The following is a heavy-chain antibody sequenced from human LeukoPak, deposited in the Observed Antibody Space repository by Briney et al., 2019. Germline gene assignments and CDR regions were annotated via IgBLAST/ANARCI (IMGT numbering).Heavy chain of an antibody. J-gene: IGHJ6*03. V-gene: IGHV4-61*02. CDR1: GGSISSGSYY. CDR3: ARDRSIAVAGNYYYYMDV. D-gene: IGHD6-19*01. Sequence: SQTLSLTCTVSGGSISSGSYYWSWIRQPAGKGLEWIGRIYTRVSANYIPSLTCRVTISVDTSKNQFSLKLSYVTAADTAVYYCARDRSIAVAGNYYYYMDVWGKGTTVTVSS. CDR2: IYTRVSA.